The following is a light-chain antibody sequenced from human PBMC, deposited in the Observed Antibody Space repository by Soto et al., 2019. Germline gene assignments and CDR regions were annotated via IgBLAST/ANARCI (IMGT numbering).Light chain of an antibody. J-gene: IGLJ2*01. CDR1: SGHSSYA. CDR3: QTWGTGAVV. V-gene: IGLV4-69*01. CDR2: LNSDGSH. Sequence: QLVLTQSPSASVSLGASVKLTCTLSSGHSSYAIAWHQQQPEKGPRYLMKLNSDGSHSKGDGIPDRFSGSSSGAERYLTISSLQSEDEADYYCQTWGTGAVVFGGGTKVTVL.